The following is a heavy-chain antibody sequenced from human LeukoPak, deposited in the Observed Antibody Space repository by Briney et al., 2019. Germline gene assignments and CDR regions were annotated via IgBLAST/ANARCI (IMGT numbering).Heavy chain of an antibody. Sequence: ASVTVSCRASGYTFNGYYIHWVRQAPGKGLEGMGWINHKRGGKNYAQMLEGRVTVTRDMSITTAYMQLTRLRSDDTAVYYCARTHCTSTSCYPYFDYWGQGTLVTVSS. D-gene: IGHD2-2*01. V-gene: IGHV1-2*02. CDR2: INHKRGGK. J-gene: IGHJ4*02. CDR1: GYTFNGYY. CDR3: ARTHCTSTSCYPYFDY.